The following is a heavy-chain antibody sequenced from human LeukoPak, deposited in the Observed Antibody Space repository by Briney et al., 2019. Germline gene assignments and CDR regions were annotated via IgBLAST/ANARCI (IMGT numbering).Heavy chain of an antibody. CDR2: IYTSGST. Sequence: KPSETLSLTCTVSGGSISSYYWSWIRQPAGKGLDWIGRIYTSGSTNYNPSLKSRVTMSVDTSKNQFSLKLSSVTAADTAVYYCARDHCSSTSCNFNWFDPWGQGTLVTVSS. V-gene: IGHV4-4*07. D-gene: IGHD2-2*01. J-gene: IGHJ5*02. CDR1: GGSISSYY. CDR3: ARDHCSSTSCNFNWFDP.